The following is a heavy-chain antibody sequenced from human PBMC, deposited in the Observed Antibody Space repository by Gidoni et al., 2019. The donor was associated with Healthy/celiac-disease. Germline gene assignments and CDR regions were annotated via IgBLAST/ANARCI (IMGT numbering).Heavy chain of an antibody. D-gene: IGHD3-9*01. V-gene: IGHV4-59*01. CDR2: IYYSGST. J-gene: IGHJ4*02. CDR3: ARWGEYFDWSHQWYFDY. CDR1: GGPISSYY. Sequence: QVQLQESGPGLVQPSEPLSLTCTVPGGPISSYYWSWIRQPPGKGLEWIGYIYYSGSTNYNPSLKSRVTISVDTSKNQFALKLSSVTAADTAVYYCARWGEYFDWSHQWYFDYWGQGTLVTVSS.